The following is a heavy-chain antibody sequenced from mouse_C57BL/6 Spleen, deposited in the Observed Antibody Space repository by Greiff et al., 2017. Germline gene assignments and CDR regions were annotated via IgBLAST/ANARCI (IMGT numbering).Heavy chain of an antibody. CDR2: IYPGDGDT. CDR1: GYAFSSSW. J-gene: IGHJ2*01. D-gene: IGHD3-2*02. V-gene: IGHV1-82*01. Sequence: QVQLQQSGPELVKPGASVKISCKASGYAFSSSWMNWVKQRPGKGLEWIGRIYPGDGDTNYNGKFKGKATLTADKSSSTAYMQLSSLTSADSAVYFCEAQAALNYFDYWGQGTTLTVSS. CDR3: EAQAALNYFDY.